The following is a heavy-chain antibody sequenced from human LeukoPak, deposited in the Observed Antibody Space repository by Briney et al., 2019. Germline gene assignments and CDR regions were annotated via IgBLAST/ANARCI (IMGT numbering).Heavy chain of an antibody. CDR2: IYDRGST. J-gene: IGHJ4*02. V-gene: IGHV4-4*07. CDR3: AGTTRWLPFDY. Sequence: SETLSLTCTVSGGSISSHYWSWIRQPAGKDLEWMGRIYDRGSTNYNPSLKSRITMSMDMSKNQLSLKLSSVTAADTAVYYCAGTTRWLPFDYWGQGTLVTVSS. D-gene: IGHD5-12*01. CDR1: GGSISSHY.